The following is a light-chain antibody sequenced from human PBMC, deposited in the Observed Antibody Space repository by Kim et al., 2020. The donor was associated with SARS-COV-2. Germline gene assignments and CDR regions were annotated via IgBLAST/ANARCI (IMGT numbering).Light chain of an antibody. CDR2: KAS. V-gene: IGKV1-5*03. CDR3: QQYNSYWT. CDR1: QSISNW. Sequence: SASVGDRVTITCRASQSISNWLAWYQQTPGKAPKLLIYKASTLESGVPSRFSGSGSGTEFTLTINSLQPDDFATYYCQQYNSYWTFGQGTKVDIK. J-gene: IGKJ1*01.